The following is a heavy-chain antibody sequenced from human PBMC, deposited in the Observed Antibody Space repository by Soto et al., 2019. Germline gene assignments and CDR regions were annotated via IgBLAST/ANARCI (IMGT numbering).Heavy chain of an antibody. CDR3: ARGGSSSSDYYYYGMDV. CDR1: GFTFSSYD. Sequence: GGSLRLSCAASGFTFSSYDMHWVRQATGKGLEWVSAIGTAGDTYYPGSVKGRFTISRENAKNSLYLQMNSLRAGDTAVYYCARGGSSSSDYYYYGMDVWGQGTTVTVSS. J-gene: IGHJ6*02. V-gene: IGHV3-13*01. CDR2: IGTAGDT. D-gene: IGHD6-6*01.